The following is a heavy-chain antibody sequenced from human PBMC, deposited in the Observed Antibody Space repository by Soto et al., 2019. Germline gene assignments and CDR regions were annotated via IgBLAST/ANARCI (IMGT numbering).Heavy chain of an antibody. CDR3: ARISVDVPE. CDR2: IDPKSGGT. V-gene: IGHV1-2*02. J-gene: IGHJ4*02. Sequence: QLVQSGAEVKKPVASVKVSCKTSGPTFIAYYIHWVRQAPGQGLEWMGWIDPKSGGTTYEQKFLGRVTMTRDTSINTAYMELNTLTSDDTDLYYCARISVDVPEWGQGTLITVSS. D-gene: IGHD5-12*01. CDR1: GPTFIAYY.